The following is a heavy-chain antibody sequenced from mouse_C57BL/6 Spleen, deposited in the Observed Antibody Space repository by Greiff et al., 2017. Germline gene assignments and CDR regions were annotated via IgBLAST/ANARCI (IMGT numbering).Heavy chain of an antibody. CDR2: IYPGDGDT. Sequence: ESGPELVKPGASVKISCKASGYAFSSSWMNWVKQRPGKGLEWIGRIYPGDGDTNYNGKFKGKATLTADKSSSTAYMQLSSLTSEDSAVYFCARLRWYFDVWGTGTTVTVSS. V-gene: IGHV1-82*01. CDR1: GYAFSSSW. CDR3: ARLRWYFDV. J-gene: IGHJ1*03.